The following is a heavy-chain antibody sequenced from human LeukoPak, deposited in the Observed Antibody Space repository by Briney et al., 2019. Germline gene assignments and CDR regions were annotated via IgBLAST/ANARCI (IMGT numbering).Heavy chain of an antibody. CDR3: ARGRSSGYWAAFDI. J-gene: IGHJ3*02. CDR2: INPNSGGT. CDR1: GYTFTGYY. V-gene: IGHV1-2*02. D-gene: IGHD3-22*01. Sequence: ASVKVSCKASGYTFTGYYMHWVRQAPGQGLEWMGWINPNSGGTNYAQKFQGRVTMTRDTSISTAYMELSRLRSDDTAVYYCARGRSSGYWAAFDIWGQGTMVTVSS.